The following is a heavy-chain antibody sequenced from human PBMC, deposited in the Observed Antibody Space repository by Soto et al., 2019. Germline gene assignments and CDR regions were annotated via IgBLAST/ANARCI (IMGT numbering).Heavy chain of an antibody. CDR1: GYTFTSYY. CDR2: INPSGGST. V-gene: IGHV1-46*01. Sequence: GASVKVSCKASGYTFTSYYMHWVRQAPGQGLEWMGIINPSGGSTSYAQKFQGRVTMTRDTSTSTVYMELSSLRSEDTAVYYCARDRLGYCISTSCPGGFDYWGQGTLVTVSS. J-gene: IGHJ4*02. CDR3: ARDRLGYCISTSCPGGFDY. D-gene: IGHD2-2*01.